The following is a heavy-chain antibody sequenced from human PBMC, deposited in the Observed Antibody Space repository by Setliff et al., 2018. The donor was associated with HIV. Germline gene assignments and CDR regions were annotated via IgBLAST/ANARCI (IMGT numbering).Heavy chain of an antibody. CDR3: ARARCYYDSGGNCYMDV. CDR2: IYYSGST. D-gene: IGHD3-22*01. J-gene: IGHJ6*03. V-gene: IGHV4-59*12. Sequence: LSLTCTVSGGSISTYSWSWIRQSPGKGLEWIGDIYYSGSTNYNPSLESRVSISVDTSKNQFSLKLSSVTAADTAVYYCARARCYYDSGGNCYMDVWGKGTTVTVSS. CDR1: GGSISTYS.